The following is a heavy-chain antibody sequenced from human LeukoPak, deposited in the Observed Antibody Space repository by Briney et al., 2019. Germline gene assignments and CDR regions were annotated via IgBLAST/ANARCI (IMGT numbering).Heavy chain of an antibody. CDR3: ARGLHHYGSGSHEYYFDY. D-gene: IGHD3-10*01. V-gene: IGHV4-4*07. J-gene: IGHJ4*02. CDR2: IYTSGST. Sequence: SETLSLTCTVSGGSISSYYWSWIRQPAGKGLEWIGRIYTSGSTNYNPSLKSRVTISVDTSKNQFSLKLSSVTAADTAVYYCARGLHHYGSGSHEYYFDYWGQGTLVTVSS. CDR1: GGSISSYY.